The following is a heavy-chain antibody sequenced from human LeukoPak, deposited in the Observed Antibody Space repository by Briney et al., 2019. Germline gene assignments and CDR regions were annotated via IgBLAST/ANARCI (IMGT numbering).Heavy chain of an antibody. CDR2: INPNSGGT. J-gene: IGHJ4*02. D-gene: IGHD1-20*01. CDR3: ARVALTGTTSFDY. Sequence: ASVKVSCTASGYTFTVYYMHWVRQAPGQGLEWMGWINPNSGGTNYAQKFQGRVTMTRDTSISTAYMELSRLRSDDTAVYYCARVALTGTTSFDYWGQGTLVTVSS. CDR1: GYTFTVYY. V-gene: IGHV1-2*02.